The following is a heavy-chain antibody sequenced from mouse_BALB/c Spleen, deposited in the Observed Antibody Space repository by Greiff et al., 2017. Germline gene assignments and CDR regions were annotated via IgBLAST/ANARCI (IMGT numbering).Heavy chain of an antibody. CDR3: ARRGPSDMDY. CDR1: GYPFTRYW. Sequence: QVQLQQSGAELATPGASVKMSCKASGYPFTRYWMYWVKQRPGQGLEWIGYINPSTGYTEFNQKFKDKATLTADKSSSTAYMHLSSLTSEDSAVYYCARRGPSDMDYWGQGTTLTVSS. CDR2: INPSTGYT. V-gene: IGHV1-7*01. D-gene: IGHD2-10*02. J-gene: IGHJ2*01.